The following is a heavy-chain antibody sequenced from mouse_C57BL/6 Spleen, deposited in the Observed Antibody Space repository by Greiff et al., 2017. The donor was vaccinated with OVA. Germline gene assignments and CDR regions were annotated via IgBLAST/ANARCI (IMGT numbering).Heavy chain of an antibody. CDR2: INPNNGGT. J-gene: IGHJ3*01. Sequence: VQLQQSGPELVKPGASVKISCKASGYTFTDYYMNWVKQSHGKSLEWIGDINPNNGGTSYNQKFKGKATLTVDKSSSTAYMELRSLTSEDSAVYYCASWGNFPLAYWGQGTLVTVSA. D-gene: IGHD2-1*01. CDR1: GYTFTDYY. CDR3: ASWGNFPLAY. V-gene: IGHV1-26*01.